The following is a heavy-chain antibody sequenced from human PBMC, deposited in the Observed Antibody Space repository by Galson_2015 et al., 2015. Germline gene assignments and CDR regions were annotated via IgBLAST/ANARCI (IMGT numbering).Heavy chain of an antibody. CDR3: ARDGYNPGSAFDI. CDR1: GGSISSSNW. Sequence: TLSLTCAVSGGSISSSNWWSWVRQPPGKGLEWIGEIYHNGSTNYNPPLKSRVTISVDKSKNQFSLKLSSVTAADTAVYYCARDGYNPGSAFDIWGQGTMVTVSS. J-gene: IGHJ3*02. D-gene: IGHD5-24*01. V-gene: IGHV4-4*02. CDR2: IYHNGST.